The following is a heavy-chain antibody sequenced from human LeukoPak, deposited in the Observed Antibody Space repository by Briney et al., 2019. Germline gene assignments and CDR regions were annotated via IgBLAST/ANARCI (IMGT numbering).Heavy chain of an antibody. D-gene: IGHD1-1*01. V-gene: IGHV3-33*01. CDR3: ARWGGTRQYYFDY. Sequence: GRSLRLSCAVSGLIFSDYGFHWVRQAPGKGLEWVAVTRFDGSIKQYADSVKGRFTISRDDSKNTLYLQMNFLKSEDTDVYYCARWGGTRQYYFDYWGQGTLVTVSS. CDR2: TRFDGSIK. CDR1: GLIFSDYG. J-gene: IGHJ4*02.